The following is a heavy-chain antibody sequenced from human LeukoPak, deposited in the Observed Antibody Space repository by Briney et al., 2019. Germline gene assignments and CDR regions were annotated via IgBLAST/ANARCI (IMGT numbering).Heavy chain of an antibody. D-gene: IGHD2-2*01. J-gene: IGHJ6*02. CDR2: IYSGGST. CDR3: AKGGHAGSWSPYYYGLDV. Sequence: GGSLRLSCAASGFTFSSYAMNWVRQAPGKGLEWVSVIYSGGSTYYADSVEGRFTISRDNSKSTLYLQMNSLRAEDTAVYYCAKGGHAGSWSPYYYGLDVWGQGTTVTVSS. CDR1: GFTFSSYA. V-gene: IGHV3-23*03.